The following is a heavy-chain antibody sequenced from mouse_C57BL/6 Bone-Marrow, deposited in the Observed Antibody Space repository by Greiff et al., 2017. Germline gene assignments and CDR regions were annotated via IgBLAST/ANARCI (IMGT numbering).Heavy chain of an antibody. V-gene: IGHV1-64*01. CDR1: GYTFTSYW. CDR2: IHPNSGST. D-gene: IGHD1-2*01. CDR3: AREVLRHWDFDV. Sequence: VQLQQPGAELVKPGASVKLSCKASGYTFTSYWMHWVKQRPGQGLEWIGMIHPNSGSTNYNEKFKSKATLTVDKSSSTAYMQHSRLTSEDSAVYYGAREVLRHWDFDVWGTGTTVTVSS. J-gene: IGHJ1*03.